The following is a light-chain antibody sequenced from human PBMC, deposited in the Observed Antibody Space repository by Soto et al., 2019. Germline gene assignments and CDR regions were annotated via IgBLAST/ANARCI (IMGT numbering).Light chain of an antibody. CDR2: EVS. CDR1: SSDVGSYNY. Sequence: QSALTQPASVSGSPGQSITISCTGTSSDVGSYNYVSWYQRHPGKAPKLMIYEVSYRPSGVSSRFSGSKSGNTASLTISGLQAEDEADYYCTSYTSSTTPVFGGGTKVTVL. CDR3: TSYTSSTTPV. V-gene: IGLV2-14*01. J-gene: IGLJ2*01.